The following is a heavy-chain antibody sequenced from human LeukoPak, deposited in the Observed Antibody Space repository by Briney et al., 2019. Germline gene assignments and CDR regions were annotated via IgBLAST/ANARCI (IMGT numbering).Heavy chain of an antibody. V-gene: IGHV3-48*03. Sequence: GGSLKLSFSASGFSFIVYEMHWVRQAPGKGLEWISDISGSGTTTYYADSVKGRFTISRDNAKNSLYLQMNSLRAEDTAVYYCATLTVATSFDYWGQGTLVTVSS. CDR3: ATLTVATSFDY. D-gene: IGHD4-17*01. J-gene: IGHJ4*02. CDR2: ISGSGTTT. CDR1: GFSFIVYE.